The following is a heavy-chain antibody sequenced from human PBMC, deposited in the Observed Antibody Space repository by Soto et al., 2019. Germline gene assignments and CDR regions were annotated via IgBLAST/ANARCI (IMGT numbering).Heavy chain of an antibody. Sequence: QITLKESGPTLVKPTQTLTLTCTFSGFSLSTSGVGVGWIRQPPGKALEWLALIYWNDDKRYSPSLKSRLTITKVTSKNQVVLTMTNMDPVDTATYYCVNSQGQYYFDYWGQGTLVTVSS. D-gene: IGHD1-1*01. J-gene: IGHJ4*02. CDR2: IYWNDDK. CDR3: VNSQGQYYFDY. V-gene: IGHV2-5*01. CDR1: GFSLSTSGVG.